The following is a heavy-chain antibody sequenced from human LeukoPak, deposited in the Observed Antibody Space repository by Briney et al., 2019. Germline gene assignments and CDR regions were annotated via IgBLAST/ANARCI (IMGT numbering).Heavy chain of an antibody. D-gene: IGHD2-8*02. J-gene: IGHJ4*02. Sequence: GGSLRLSCTASGFTFGDYVMSWVRQAPGKGLEWVANIKQDGSEKYYVDSVKGRFTISRDNAKNSLYLQMNSLRAEDTAVYYCARLFGGVTTFDYWGQGALVTVSS. V-gene: IGHV3-7*01. CDR1: GFTFGDYV. CDR2: IKQDGSEK. CDR3: ARLFGGVTTFDY.